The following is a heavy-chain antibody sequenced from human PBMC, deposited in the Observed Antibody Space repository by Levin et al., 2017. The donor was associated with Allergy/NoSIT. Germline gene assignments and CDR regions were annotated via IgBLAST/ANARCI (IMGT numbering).Heavy chain of an antibody. D-gene: IGHD6-13*01. V-gene: IGHV1-46*01. J-gene: IGHJ3*02. CDR2: INPSGGST. Sequence: MQGERRGQGEGLEWMGIINPSGGSTSYAQKFQGRVTMTRDTSTSTVYMELSSLRSEDTAVYYCARAARGSSWYLDDAFDIWGQGTMVTVSS. CDR3: ARAARGSSWYLDDAFDI.